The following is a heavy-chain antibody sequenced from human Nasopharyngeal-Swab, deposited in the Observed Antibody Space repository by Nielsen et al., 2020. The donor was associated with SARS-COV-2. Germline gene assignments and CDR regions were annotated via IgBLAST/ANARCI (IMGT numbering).Heavy chain of an antibody. V-gene: IGHV3-7*04. CDR3: ARNILTGYYSPDAFDI. Sequence: VRQMPGKGLEWVANIKQDGSEKYYVDSVKGRFTISRDNAKNSLYLQMNSLRAEDTAVYYCARNILTGYYSPDAFDIWGQGTMVTVSS. D-gene: IGHD3-9*01. J-gene: IGHJ3*02. CDR2: IKQDGSEK.